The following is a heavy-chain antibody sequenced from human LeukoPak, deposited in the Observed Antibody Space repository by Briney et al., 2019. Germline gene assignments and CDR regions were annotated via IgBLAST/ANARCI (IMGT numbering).Heavy chain of an antibody. CDR3: ARVLGLILSVLGY. CDR1: GYTFTSYA. J-gene: IGHJ4*02. D-gene: IGHD2-15*01. Sequence: ASVKVSCKASGYTFTSYAMHWVRQAPGQRLEWMGWINAGNGNTKYSQKFQDTVTITRDTSASTAYMELTRLRSEETAVYYCARVLGLILSVLGYWGQGTLVTVSS. V-gene: IGHV1-3*01. CDR2: INAGNGNT.